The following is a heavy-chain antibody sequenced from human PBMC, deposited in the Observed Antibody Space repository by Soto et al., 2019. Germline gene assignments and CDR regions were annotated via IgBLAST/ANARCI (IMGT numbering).Heavy chain of an antibody. CDR1: GFTFSSYG. J-gene: IGHJ6*02. V-gene: IGHV3-33*01. D-gene: IGHD3-9*01. CDR3: ARDANYDILTGYLYYYYYGMDV. Sequence: QVQLVESGGGVVQPGRSLRLSCAASGFTFSSYGMHWVRQAPSKGLEWVAVIWYDGSNKYYADSVKGRFTISRDNSKNTLYLQMNSLRAEDTAVYYCARDANYDILTGYLYYYYYGMDVWGQGTTVTVSS. CDR2: IWYDGSNK.